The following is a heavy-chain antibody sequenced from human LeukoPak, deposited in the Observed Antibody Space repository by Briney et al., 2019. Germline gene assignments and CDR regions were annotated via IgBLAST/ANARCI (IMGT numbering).Heavy chain of an antibody. CDR2: IKQDGSEK. D-gene: IGHD3-22*01. V-gene: IGHV3-7*04. J-gene: IGHJ4*02. Sequence: GGSLRLPCAASGFTFSSYWMSWVRQAPGKGLEWVANIKQDGSEKYYVDSVKGRFTISRDNAKNSLYLQMNSLRAEDTAVYYCARAYYYDSSGPYYFDYWGQGTLVTVSS. CDR1: GFTFSSYW. CDR3: ARAYYYDSSGPYYFDY.